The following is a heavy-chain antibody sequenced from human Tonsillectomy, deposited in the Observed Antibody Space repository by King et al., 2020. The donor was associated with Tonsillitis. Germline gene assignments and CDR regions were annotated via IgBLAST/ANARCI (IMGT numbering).Heavy chain of an antibody. D-gene: IGHD6-13*01. V-gene: IGHV3-15*01. CDR2: IKSKTDGGTT. CDR1: GFTFRNAW. J-gene: IGHJ4*02. CDR3: TISSSSY. Sequence: VQLVESGGGFVKSGGSLRLSCAASGFTFRNAWMSWVRQAPGKGLEWVGRIKSKTDGGTTDYAAPVKGRFSISRDDSRDRLYLHMNSLKTEDTAVYYCTISSSSYWGQGTLVTVSS.